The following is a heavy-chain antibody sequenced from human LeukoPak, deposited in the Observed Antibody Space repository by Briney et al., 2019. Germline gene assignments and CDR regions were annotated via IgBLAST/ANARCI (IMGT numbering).Heavy chain of an antibody. D-gene: IGHD2-8*01. CDR3: ARHVGPYEIDY. CDR1: GGYISSYY. Sequence: SETLSLTCIVSGGYISSYYWSWIRQPPGKGLEWIGYIYYSGSTNYNPSLKSRVTISVDTSKNQFSLKLSSVTAADTAVYYCARHVGPYEIDYWGQGTLVTVSS. V-gene: IGHV4-59*08. CDR2: IYYSGST. J-gene: IGHJ4*02.